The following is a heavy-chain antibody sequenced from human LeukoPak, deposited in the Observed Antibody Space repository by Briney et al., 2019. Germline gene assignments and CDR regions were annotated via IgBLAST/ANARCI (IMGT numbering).Heavy chain of an antibody. J-gene: IGHJ4*02. CDR1: GGTFSSYA. Sequence: ASVKVSCKASGGTFSSYAISWVRQAPGQGLGWMGGIIPIFGTANYAQKLQGRVTMTTDTSTSTAYMELRSLRSDDTAVYYCARGLLPTARLAYWGQGTLVTVSS. D-gene: IGHD6-6*01. CDR3: ARGLLPTARLAY. CDR2: IIPIFGTA. V-gene: IGHV1-69*05.